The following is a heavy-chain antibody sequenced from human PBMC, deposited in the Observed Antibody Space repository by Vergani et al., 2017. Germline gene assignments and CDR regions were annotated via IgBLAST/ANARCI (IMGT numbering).Heavy chain of an antibody. J-gene: IGHJ4*02. D-gene: IGHD3-16*02. CDR3: ARGSPLHXDYVWGSYRYYFDY. CDR1: GGSFSGYY. V-gene: IGHV4-34*01. CDR2: INHSGST. Sequence: QVQLQQWGAGLLKPSETLSLTCAVYGGSFSGYYWSWIRQPPGKGLEWIGEINHSGSTNYNPSLKSRVTISVDTSKNQFSLKLSSVTAADTAVYYCARGSPLHXDYVWGSYRYYFDYWGQGTLVTVSS.